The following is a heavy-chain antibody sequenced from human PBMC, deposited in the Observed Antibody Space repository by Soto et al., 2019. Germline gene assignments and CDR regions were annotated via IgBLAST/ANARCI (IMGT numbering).Heavy chain of an antibody. D-gene: IGHD2-15*01. Sequence: PGESLKISCKGSGYSFTSYWISWVRQMPGKGLEWMGRIDPGDSDTRYSPSFQGQVTISADKSISTAYVRWSSLKASDTAMYYCARLLGYCSGGSCSVDYFDYWGQGTLVTVSS. CDR3: ARLLGYCSGGSCSVDYFDY. CDR1: GYSFTSYW. CDR2: IDPGDSDT. J-gene: IGHJ4*02. V-gene: IGHV5-51*01.